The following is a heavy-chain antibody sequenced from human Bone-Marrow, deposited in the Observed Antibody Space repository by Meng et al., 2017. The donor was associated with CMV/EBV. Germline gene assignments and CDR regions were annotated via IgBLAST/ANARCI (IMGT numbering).Heavy chain of an antibody. J-gene: IGHJ4*02. Sequence: CKASGYTFSNYDINWIRQAPGQGLEWMGWMNPRSGNTGYVEKFQGRATITWDTSINTVYLELSSLVSEDTAVYYCAKIQQQHPYFFDYWGQGTLVTVSS. CDR3: AKIQQQHPYFFDY. CDR2: MNPRSGNT. V-gene: IGHV1-8*03. CDR1: GYTFSNYD. D-gene: IGHD6-13*01.